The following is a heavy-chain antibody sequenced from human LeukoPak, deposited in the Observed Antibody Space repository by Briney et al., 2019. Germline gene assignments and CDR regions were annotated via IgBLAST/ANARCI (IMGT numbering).Heavy chain of an antibody. Sequence: ASVKVSCKVSGYTLTELSMHWVRQAPGKGLEWMGGFDPEDGETIYAQKFQGRVTMTEDTSTDTAYMELSSLRSEDAAVYYCATAHYSRGVRGVRGAFDIWGQGTMVTVSS. CDR2: FDPEDGET. CDR3: ATAHYSRGVRGVRGAFDI. V-gene: IGHV1-24*01. D-gene: IGHD3-10*01. CDR1: GYTLTELS. J-gene: IGHJ3*02.